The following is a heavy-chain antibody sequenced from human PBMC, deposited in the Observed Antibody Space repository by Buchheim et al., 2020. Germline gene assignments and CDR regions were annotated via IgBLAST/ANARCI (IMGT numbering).Heavy chain of an antibody. Sequence: EVQLLESGGSLVQPGGSLRLSCAASGFTFSSYGMNWVRQAPGKGLEWLSYIGSSGNIWYANSVKDRFTISRDNAKNSLYLEMNSLRDEDTAVYYCARDQDWAFQYWGQGSL. D-gene: IGHD3-9*01. J-gene: IGHJ4*02. CDR3: ARDQDWAFQY. V-gene: IGHV3-48*02. CDR2: IGSSGNI. CDR1: GFTFSSYG.